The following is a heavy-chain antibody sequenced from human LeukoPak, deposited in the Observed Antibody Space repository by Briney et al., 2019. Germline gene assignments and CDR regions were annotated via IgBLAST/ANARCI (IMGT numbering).Heavy chain of an antibody. J-gene: IGHJ6*03. V-gene: IGHV4-4*07. CDR1: GGSISSYY. D-gene: IGHD2-2*01. CDR3: AREAEDIVVVPAATYYYYYYMDV. Sequence: PSETLSLTCTVSGGSISSYYWSLIRQPAGKGLEWIGRIYTSGSTNHNPSLKSRVTMSVDTSKNQFSLKLSSVTAADTAVYYCAREAEDIVVVPAATYYYYYYMDVWGKGTTVTVSS. CDR2: IYTSGST.